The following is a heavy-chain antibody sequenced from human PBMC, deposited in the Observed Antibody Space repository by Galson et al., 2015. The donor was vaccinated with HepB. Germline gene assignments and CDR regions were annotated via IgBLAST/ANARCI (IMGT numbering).Heavy chain of an antibody. CDR2: IKSKTDGGTT. CDR1: GFTFSNAW. V-gene: IGHV3-15*01. CDR3: TTPGIVVVPAARSYFDY. Sequence: SLRLSCAASGFTFSNAWMSWVRQAPGKGLEWVGRIKSKTDGGTTDYAAPVKGRFTISRDDSKNTLYLQMNSLKTEDTAVYYCTTPGIVVVPAARSYFDYWGQRTLVTVSS. D-gene: IGHD2-2*01. J-gene: IGHJ4*02.